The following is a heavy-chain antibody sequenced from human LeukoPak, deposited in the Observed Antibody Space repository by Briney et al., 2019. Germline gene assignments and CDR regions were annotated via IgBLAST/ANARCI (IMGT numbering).Heavy chain of an antibody. D-gene: IGHD3-16*01. V-gene: IGHV3-23*01. CDR1: GFTFSSYA. CDR2: IIDSGDIT. Sequence: GGSLRLSCEASGFTFSSYAMSCVRPAPGKGLEWVSGIIDSGDITYYANSVKGRFTISRDNSKNTLYLQMNSLRAEDTAVYYCAKLGGQEVYNYYVGVWGKGTTVAVSS. J-gene: IGHJ6*03. CDR3: AKLGGQEVYNYYVGV.